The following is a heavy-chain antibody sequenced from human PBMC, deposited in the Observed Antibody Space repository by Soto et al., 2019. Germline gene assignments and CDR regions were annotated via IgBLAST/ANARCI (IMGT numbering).Heavy chain of an antibody. J-gene: IGHJ5*02. CDR2: IWSAGLT. V-gene: IGHV3-53*01. CDR1: GFTVSSKY. Sequence: GALRLSCAASGFTVSSKYMNWVRQAPGKGLEWVSIIWSAGLTYYADSVRGRFTISRDISKNILFLQMNNLRAEDSAIYYCARELPPDLWGQGTLVTVSS. CDR3: ARELPPDL. D-gene: IGHD2-15*01.